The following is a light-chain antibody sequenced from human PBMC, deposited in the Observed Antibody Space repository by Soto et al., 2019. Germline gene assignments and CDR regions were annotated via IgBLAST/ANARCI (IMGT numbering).Light chain of an antibody. V-gene: IGLV2-14*01. CDR1: SSDVGGYNY. CDR2: EVS. Sequence: QSVLAQPASVSGSPGQSITISCTGTSSDVGGYNYVSWYQQHPGKAPKLMIYEVSNRPSGVSNRFSGSKSGNTASLTISGLQAEDEADYYCCSSFSSSSTPYVFGTGTKVTVL. CDR3: SSFSSSSTPYV. J-gene: IGLJ1*01.